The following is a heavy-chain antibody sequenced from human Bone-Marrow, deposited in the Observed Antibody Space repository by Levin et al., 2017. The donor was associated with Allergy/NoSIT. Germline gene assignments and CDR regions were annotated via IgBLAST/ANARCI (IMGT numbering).Heavy chain of an antibody. CDR1: GFTFSSYG. CDR2: ISYDGSNK. Sequence: GGSLRLSCAASGFTFSSYGMHWVRQAPGKGLEWVAVISYDGSNKYYADSVKGRFTISRDNSKNTLYLQMNSLRAEDTAVYYCAKALLVGAATPGGYWGQGTLVTVSS. D-gene: IGHD1-26*01. J-gene: IGHJ4*02. CDR3: AKALLVGAATPGGY. V-gene: IGHV3-30*18.